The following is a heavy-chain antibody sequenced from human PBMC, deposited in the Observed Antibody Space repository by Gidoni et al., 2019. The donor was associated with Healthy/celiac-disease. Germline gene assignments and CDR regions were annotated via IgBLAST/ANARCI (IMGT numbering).Heavy chain of an antibody. CDR1: RGSFSGYY. J-gene: IGHJ3*02. CDR3: ARYSSSWINDAFDI. D-gene: IGHD6-13*01. CDR2: INHSGST. Sequence: QVQLQQWGAGLLKPSETLSLTCAVYRGSFSGYYWSWIRQPPGKGLEWIGEINHSGSTNYNPSLKSRVTISVDTSKNQFSLKLSSVTAADTAVYYCARYSSSWINDAFDIWGQGTMVTVSS. V-gene: IGHV4-34*01.